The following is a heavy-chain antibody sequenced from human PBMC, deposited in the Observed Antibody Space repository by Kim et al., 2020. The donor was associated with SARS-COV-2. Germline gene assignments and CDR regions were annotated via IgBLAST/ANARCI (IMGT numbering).Heavy chain of an antibody. CDR1: GFTFSSYW. V-gene: IGHV3-7*01. CDR2: IKQDGSEK. D-gene: IGHD5-18*01. Sequence: GGSLRLSCAASGFTFSSYWMSWVRQAPGKGLEWVANIKQDGSEKYYVDSVKGRFTISRDNAKNSLYLQMNSLRAEDTAVYYCASGGPQETATGDYWGQGTLVTVSS. J-gene: IGHJ4*02. CDR3: ASGGPQETATGDY.